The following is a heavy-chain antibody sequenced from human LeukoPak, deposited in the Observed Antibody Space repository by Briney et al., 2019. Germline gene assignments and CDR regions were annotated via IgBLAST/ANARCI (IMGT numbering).Heavy chain of an antibody. J-gene: IGHJ4*02. D-gene: IGHD3-3*01. V-gene: IGHV1-46*01. CDR2: INPSGGST. CDR1: GYTFTSYY. CDR3: ARDGGYDFWSGYYFGSFDY. Sequence: GASVTVSCKASGYTFTSYYMHWVRPAPGQGLEWMGIINPSGGSTSYAQKFQGRVTMTRDTSTSTVYMELSSLRSEDTAVYYCARDGGYDFWSGYYFGSFDYWGQGTLVTVSS.